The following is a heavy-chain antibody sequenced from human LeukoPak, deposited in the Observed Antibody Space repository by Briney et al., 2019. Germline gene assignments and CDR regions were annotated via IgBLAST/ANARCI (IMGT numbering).Heavy chain of an antibody. J-gene: IGHJ4*02. CDR3: AREGLYCSGGSCYYYFDY. CDR2: IIPRFGTA. Sequence: ASVKVSCKASGGTFSSYAISWVRQAPGQGLEWMVGIIPRFGTANYAQKFQGRDTITADESTSTAYMELSSLRSEDTDVYYCAREGLYCSGGSCYYYFDYWGQGTLVTVSS. V-gene: IGHV1-69*13. D-gene: IGHD2-15*01. CDR1: GGTFSSYA.